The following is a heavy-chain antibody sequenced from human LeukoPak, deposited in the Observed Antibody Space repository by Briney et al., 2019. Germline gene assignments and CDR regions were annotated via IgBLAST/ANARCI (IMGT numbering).Heavy chain of an antibody. J-gene: IGHJ4*02. CDR1: GVSISSSNCY. V-gene: IGHV4-39*01. CDR3: ARHTGSGLFILP. CDR2: IYYSGNT. Sequence: SETLSLTCTVSGVSISSSNCYWGWIRQPPGKGLEWIGSIYYSGNTYYNASLKSQVSISIDTSKNQFSLSLTSVTAADTAVYYCARHTGSGLFILPGGQGTLVTVSS. D-gene: IGHD3/OR15-3a*01.